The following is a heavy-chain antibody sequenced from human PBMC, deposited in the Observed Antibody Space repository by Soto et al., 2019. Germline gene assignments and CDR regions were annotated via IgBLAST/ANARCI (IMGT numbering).Heavy chain of an antibody. Sequence: SVKVSCKASGGTFSSYAISWVRQAPGQGLEWMGGIIPTFGTTNYAQKFQGRVTITADESTSTAYMELSSLRSEDTAVYYWAGGGHYDFWSGYQYGMDVWGQGTTVTVSS. CDR1: GGTFSSYA. V-gene: IGHV1-69*13. D-gene: IGHD3-3*01. CDR2: IIPTFGTT. J-gene: IGHJ6*02. CDR3: AGGGHYDFWSGYQYGMDV.